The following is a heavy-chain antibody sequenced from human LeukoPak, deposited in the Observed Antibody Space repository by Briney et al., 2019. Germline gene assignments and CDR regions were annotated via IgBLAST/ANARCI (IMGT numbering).Heavy chain of an antibody. J-gene: IGHJ5*02. D-gene: IGHD1-1*01. Sequence: SQTLSLTCAISGDSVSSKSAAWNWIRQSPSRGLEWLGRTYYRSKWYNDYAVSVKSRITINLDTSKNQFSLQLSSVTPEDAAVYFCARTTFTTFVNWFDPWGQGTLVTVSS. CDR3: ARTTFTTFVNWFDP. V-gene: IGHV6-1*01. CDR2: TYYRSKWYN. CDR1: GDSVSSKSAA.